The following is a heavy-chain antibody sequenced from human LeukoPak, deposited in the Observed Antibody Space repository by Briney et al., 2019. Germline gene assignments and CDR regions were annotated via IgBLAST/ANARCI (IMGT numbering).Heavy chain of an antibody. D-gene: IGHD3-9*01. V-gene: IGHV1-69*01. Sequence: ASVKVSCKASGGTFSSYAISWVRQAPGQGLEWMGGIIPIFGTANYAQKFQGRVTITADESTSTAYTELSSLRSEDTAVYYCARDYYDILTGYQYYFDYWGQGTLVTVSS. J-gene: IGHJ4*02. CDR1: GGTFSSYA. CDR3: ARDYYDILTGYQYYFDY. CDR2: IIPIFGTA.